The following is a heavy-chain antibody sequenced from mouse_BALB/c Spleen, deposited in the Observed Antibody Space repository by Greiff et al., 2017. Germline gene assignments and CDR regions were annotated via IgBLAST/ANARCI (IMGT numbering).Heavy chain of an antibody. Sequence: QGQLKQSGPGLVAPSQSLSITCTVSGFSLTSYGVHWVRQPPGKGLEWLGVIWAGGSTNYNSALMSRLSISKDNSKSQVFLKMNSLQTDDTAMYYCARGGLYGSSSFAYWGQGTLVTVSA. CDR1: GFSLTSYG. CDR3: ARGGLYGSSSFAY. J-gene: IGHJ3*01. D-gene: IGHD1-1*01. CDR2: IWAGGST. V-gene: IGHV2-9*02.